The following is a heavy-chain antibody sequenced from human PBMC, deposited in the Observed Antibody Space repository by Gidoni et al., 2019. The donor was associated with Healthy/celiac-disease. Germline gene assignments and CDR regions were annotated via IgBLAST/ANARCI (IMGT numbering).Heavy chain of an antibody. CDR2: ISSSTIYL. D-gene: IGHD6-13*01. CDR1: GCTCSSYS. Sequence: EVQRVESGGGLVKPGGSRRRSCAAAGCTCSSYSMNWVRQAPGKGLEWGSSISSSTIYLSYAASVKGRFTISRDNSTNSLYLQMTSLSAEDTAVSYCARVLLLVSNGMDVWGQVTTVTVSS. CDR3: ARVLLLVSNGMDV. J-gene: IGHJ6*02. V-gene: IGHV3-21*01.